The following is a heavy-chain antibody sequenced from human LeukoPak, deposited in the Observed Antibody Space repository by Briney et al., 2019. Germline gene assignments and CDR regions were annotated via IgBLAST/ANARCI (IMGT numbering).Heavy chain of an antibody. D-gene: IGHD3-22*01. CDR3: FSDDSSGNFDT. CDR1: GYSFTGYY. Sequence: ASVKVSCRASGYSFTGYYIHGVRQAPGQGLEWMGWINPYSGDTNYARKFQGRVTMTRDTSISTAYMELSGLTSDDTSVYYCFSDDSSGNFDTWGQGTLVTVSS. CDR2: INPYSGDT. V-gene: IGHV1-2*02. J-gene: IGHJ4*02.